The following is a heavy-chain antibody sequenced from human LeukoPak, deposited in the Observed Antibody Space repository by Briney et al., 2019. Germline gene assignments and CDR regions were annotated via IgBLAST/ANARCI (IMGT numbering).Heavy chain of an antibody. V-gene: IGHV1-8*01. CDR1: GYTFTNYD. Sequence: ASVKASCKASGYTFTNYDINWVRQAPGQGLEWMGYMKPNSGNTGYAQKFQGRVTMTRDTSISTAYMELSSLTSEDTAVYYCATELRWKDHWGQGTLVTVSS. CDR2: MKPNSGNT. J-gene: IGHJ4*02. CDR3: ATELRWKDH. D-gene: IGHD4-23*01.